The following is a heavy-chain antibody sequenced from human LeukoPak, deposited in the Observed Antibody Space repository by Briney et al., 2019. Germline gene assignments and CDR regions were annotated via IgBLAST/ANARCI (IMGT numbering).Heavy chain of an antibody. Sequence: GESLTLSCAPSGFTFSSYAMSWVRQAPGEGLAGVSAISGSGGSTYYADSVKGRFTISRDNSKNTLYLQMNSLRAEDTAVYYCAKTSVDSSSWYEDAFDIWGKGTMVTVSS. CDR2: ISGSGGST. CDR3: AKTSVDSSSWYEDAFDI. CDR1: GFTFSSYA. D-gene: IGHD6-13*01. V-gene: IGHV3-23*01. J-gene: IGHJ3*02.